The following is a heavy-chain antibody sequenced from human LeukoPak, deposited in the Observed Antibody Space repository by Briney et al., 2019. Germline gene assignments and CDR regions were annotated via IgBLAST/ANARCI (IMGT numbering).Heavy chain of an antibody. CDR3: ATVKVEGAIWFDY. D-gene: IGHD1-26*01. CDR2: INPSGGST. V-gene: IGHV1-46*01. CDR1: GYTFTSYY. J-gene: IGHJ4*02. Sequence: ASVKVSCKASGYTFTSYYMHWVRQAPGQGLEWMGIINPSGGSTSYAQKFQGRVTMTEDTSTDTAYMELSSLRSEDTAVYYCATVKVEGAIWFDYWGQGTLVTVSS.